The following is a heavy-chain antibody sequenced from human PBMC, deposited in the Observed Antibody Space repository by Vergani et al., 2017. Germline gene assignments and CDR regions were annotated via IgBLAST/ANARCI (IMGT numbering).Heavy chain of an antibody. D-gene: IGHD6-13*01. V-gene: IGHV5-10-1*01. CDR1: GYSFTSYW. CDR3: ARHSSIAAAGHY. J-gene: IGHJ4*02. CDR2: IDPSDSYT. Sequence: EVQLVQSGAEVKKPGESLKISCKGTGYSFTSYWIGWVRQMPGKGLEWMGRIDPSDSYTNYSPSFQGHVTISADKSISTAYLQWSSLKASDTAMYYCARHSSIAAAGHYWGQGTLVTVSS.